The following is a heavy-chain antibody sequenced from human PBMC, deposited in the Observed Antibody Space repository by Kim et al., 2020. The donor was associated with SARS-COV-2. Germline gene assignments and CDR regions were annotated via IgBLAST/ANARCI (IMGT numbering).Heavy chain of an antibody. V-gene: IGHV4-34*01. Sequence: YNPSLKSRVTISVDTSKNQFSLKLSSVTAADTAVYYCARAAPLGQYGMDVWGQGTTVTVSS. J-gene: IGHJ6*02. CDR3: ARAAPLGQYGMDV. D-gene: IGHD3-16*01.